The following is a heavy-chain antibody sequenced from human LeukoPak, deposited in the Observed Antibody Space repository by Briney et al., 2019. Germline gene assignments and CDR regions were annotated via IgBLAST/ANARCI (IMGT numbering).Heavy chain of an antibody. V-gene: IGHV3-23*01. CDR1: GFIFSSYA. Sequence: GGSLRLSCAASGFIFSSYAMSWVRQAPGKGLEWVSAISGSGGSTYYADYVKGRFTISRDNSKNTLYLQMNSLRAEATAVYYCAKQDSSGYYYALFDFWGQGTLVTVSS. J-gene: IGHJ4*02. D-gene: IGHD3-22*01. CDR2: ISGSGGST. CDR3: AKQDSSGYYYALFDF.